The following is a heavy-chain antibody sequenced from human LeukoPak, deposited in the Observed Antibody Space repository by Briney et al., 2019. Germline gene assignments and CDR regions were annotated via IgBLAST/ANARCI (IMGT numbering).Heavy chain of an antibody. CDR1: GGSISSSSSY. CDR3: ARLYYDSSGYYQICYFDY. V-gene: IGHV4-39*01. J-gene: IGHJ4*02. D-gene: IGHD3-22*01. Sequence: SETLSLTCTVSGGSISSSSSYWGWIRQPPGKGLEWIGSIYYSGSTYYNPSLKSRVTISVDTSKNQFSLNLSSVTAADTAVYYCARLYYDSSGYYQICYFDYWGQGTLVTVSS. CDR2: IYYSGST.